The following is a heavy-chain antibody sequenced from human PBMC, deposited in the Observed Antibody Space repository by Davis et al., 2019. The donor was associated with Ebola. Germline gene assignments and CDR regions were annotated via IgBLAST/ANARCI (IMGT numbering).Heavy chain of an antibody. Sequence: PGGSLRLSCAASGFTFSSYEMNWVRQAPGKGLEWVSYISSSGSTIYYADSVKGRFTISRDNAKNSLYLQMNSLRAGDTAVYYCATRGRAGGYGSHYWGQGTLVTVSS. J-gene: IGHJ4*02. CDR2: ISSSGSTI. CDR1: GFTFSSYE. CDR3: ATRGRAGGYGSHY. D-gene: IGHD3-10*01. V-gene: IGHV3-48*03.